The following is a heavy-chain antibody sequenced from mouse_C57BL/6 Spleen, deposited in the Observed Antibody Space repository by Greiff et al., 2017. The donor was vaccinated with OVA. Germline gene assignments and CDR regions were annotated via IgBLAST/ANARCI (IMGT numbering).Heavy chain of an antibody. CDR1: GYTFTSYW. D-gene: IGHD2-1*01. CDR3: ARDYYGNSGGFDY. V-gene: IGHV1-7*01. J-gene: IGHJ2*01. Sequence: QVQLKQSGAELAKPGASVKLSCKASGYTFTSYWMHWVKQRPGQGLEWIGYINPSSGYTKYNQKFKDKATLTADKSSSTAYMQLSSLTYEDSAVYYCARDYYGNSGGFDYWGQGTTLTVSS. CDR2: INPSSGYT.